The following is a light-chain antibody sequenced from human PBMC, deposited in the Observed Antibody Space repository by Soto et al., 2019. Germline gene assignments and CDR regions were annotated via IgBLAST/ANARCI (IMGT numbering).Light chain of an antibody. J-gene: IGKJ3*01. CDR3: QQYGSSPPTT. Sequence: EIVLTQSPATLSLSPGERATLSCRASQSVTSSYLAWYQQIPGQAPRLLIYAASSRATGIPDRFSGSGSGTDFTLTISRLETEDFAVYYCQQYGSSPPTTFGPGTKVDIK. V-gene: IGKV3-20*01. CDR1: QSVTSSY. CDR2: AAS.